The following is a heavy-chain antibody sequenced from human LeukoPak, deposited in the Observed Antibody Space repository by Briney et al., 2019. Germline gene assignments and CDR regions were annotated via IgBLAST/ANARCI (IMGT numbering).Heavy chain of an antibody. J-gene: IGHJ5*02. D-gene: IGHD3-10*01. CDR1: GGSISSGSYY. Sequence: SQTLSLTCSVSGGSISSGSYYWSSIRQHPGKGLEWIGYIYYSGGTYYNPSLKSRVTISVDTSKNQSSLKLSSVTAADTAVYYCARLWFGGNWFEPCGQGNLVTVSP. CDR2: IYYSGGT. CDR3: ARLWFGGNWFEP. V-gene: IGHV4-31*03.